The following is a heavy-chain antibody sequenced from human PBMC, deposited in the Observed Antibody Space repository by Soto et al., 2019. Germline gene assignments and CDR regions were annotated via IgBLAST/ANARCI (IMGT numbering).Heavy chain of an antibody. CDR2: FRYDGINK. CDR3: ARGGDSIGSVFYF. D-gene: IGHD3-16*02. CDR1: GFTFSDST. V-gene: IGHV3-30*04. Sequence: GGSLRLSCTASGFTFSDSTIHWVRQAPGKGLEWVAAFRYDGINKYYADSVKGRFSISRDNSKNTLEMNTLRGEDTAVYYCARGGDSIGSVFYFWGQGTLVPVSA. J-gene: IGHJ4*02.